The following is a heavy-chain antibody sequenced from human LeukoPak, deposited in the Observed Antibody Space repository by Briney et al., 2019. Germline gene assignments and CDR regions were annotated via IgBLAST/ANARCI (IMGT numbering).Heavy chain of an antibody. CDR1: GFTFSSYA. CDR2: ISGSGGST. Sequence: GGSLRLPCAASGFTFSSYAMSWVRQAPGKGLEWVSAISGSGGSTYYADSVKGRFTISRDNSKNTLYLQMNSLRAEDTAVYYCAKAPDIVATGGRDYWGQGTLVTVSS. V-gene: IGHV3-23*01. D-gene: IGHD5-12*01. CDR3: AKAPDIVATGGRDY. J-gene: IGHJ4*02.